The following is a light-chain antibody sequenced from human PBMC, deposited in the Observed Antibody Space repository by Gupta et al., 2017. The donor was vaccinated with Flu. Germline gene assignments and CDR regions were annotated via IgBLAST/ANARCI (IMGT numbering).Light chain of an antibody. CDR1: QSVSSN. CDR3: QQYNNWSWT. Sequence: PATLSVSPGERATLSCRASQSVSSNLAWYQQKPGQAPRLLIYGASTRATGIPARFSGSGSGTEFTLTISSLQSEDFAVYYCQQYNNWSWTFGQGTKVEIK. V-gene: IGKV3-15*01. CDR2: GAS. J-gene: IGKJ1*01.